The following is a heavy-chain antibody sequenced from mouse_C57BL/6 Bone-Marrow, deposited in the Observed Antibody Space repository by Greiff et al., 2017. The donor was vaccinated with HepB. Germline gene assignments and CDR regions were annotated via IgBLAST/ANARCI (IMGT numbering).Heavy chain of an antibody. Sequence: VQLQQSGAELMKPGASVKLSCKATGYTFTGYWIEWVKQRPGHGLEWIGEILPGRGSTNYNEKFKGKATFTADTSSNTAYMQLSSLTTEDSAIYYCARYLVYYYGSTLFAYWGQGTLVTVSA. V-gene: IGHV1-9*01. CDR2: ILPGRGST. D-gene: IGHD1-1*01. CDR1: GYTFTGYW. CDR3: ARYLVYYYGSTLFAY. J-gene: IGHJ3*01.